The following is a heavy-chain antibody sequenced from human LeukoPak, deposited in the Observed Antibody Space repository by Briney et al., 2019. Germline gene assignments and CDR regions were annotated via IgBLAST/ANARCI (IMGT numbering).Heavy chain of an antibody. CDR3: ARGPLGCSSTSCYTLEGYYGMDV. D-gene: IGHD2-2*02. Sequence: SETLSLTCAVYGGSFSGYSWSWIRQPPGKGLEWIGEINHSGSTNYNPSLKSRVTISVDTSKNQFSLKLSSVTAADTAVYYCARGPLGCSSTSCYTLEGYYGMDVWGQGTTVTVSS. CDR2: INHSGST. V-gene: IGHV4-34*01. J-gene: IGHJ6*02. CDR1: GGSFSGYS.